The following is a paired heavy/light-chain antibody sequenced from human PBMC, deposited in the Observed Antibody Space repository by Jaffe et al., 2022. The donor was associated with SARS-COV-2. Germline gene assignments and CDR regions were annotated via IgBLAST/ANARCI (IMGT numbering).Heavy chain of an antibody. Sequence: QVQLVESGGGLVKPGGSLRLSCAASGFTFSDYYMSWIRQAPGKGLEWVSYISSSGSTIYYADSVKGRFTISRDNAKNSLYLQMNSLRAEDTAVYYCAREGAARPYYYGMDVWGQGTTVTVSS. V-gene: IGHV3-11*01. J-gene: IGHJ6*02. CDR3: AREGAARPYYYGMDV. CDR1: GFTFSDYY. CDR2: ISSSGSTI. D-gene: IGHD6-6*01.
Light chain of an antibody. J-gene: IGKJ2*01. CDR2: GAS. V-gene: IGKV3-15*01. CDR1: QSVSSN. CDR3: QQYNNWPRRT. Sequence: EIVMTQSPATLSVSPGERATLSCRASQSVSSNLAWYQQKPGQAPRLLIYGASTRATGIPARFSGSGSGTEFTLTISSLQSEDFAVYYCQQYNNWPRRTFGQGTKLEIK.